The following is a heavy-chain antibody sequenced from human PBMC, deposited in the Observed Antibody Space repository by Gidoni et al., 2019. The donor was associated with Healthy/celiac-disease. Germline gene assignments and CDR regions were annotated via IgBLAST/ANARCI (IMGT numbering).Heavy chain of an antibody. Sequence: QVQLVESGGGVVQPGRSLRLSCAAPGFTFSSYAMHWVRQAPGKGLEWVAVISYDGSNKYYADSVKGRFTISRDNSKNTLYLQMNSLRAEDTAVYYCARDQGNIGTRDAFDIWGQGTMVTVSS. V-gene: IGHV3-30-3*01. D-gene: IGHD5-12*01. J-gene: IGHJ3*02. CDR2: ISYDGSNK. CDR3: ARDQGNIGTRDAFDI. CDR1: GFTFSSYA.